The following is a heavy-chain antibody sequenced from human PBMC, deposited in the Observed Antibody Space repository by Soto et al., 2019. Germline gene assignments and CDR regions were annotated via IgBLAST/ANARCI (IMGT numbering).Heavy chain of an antibody. Sequence: GGSLRLSCAASGFTFSSYSMNWVRQAPGKGLEWVSSISSSSSYIYYADSVKGRFTISRDNAKNSLYLQMNSLRAEDTAVYYCSIYSGSRYYDILTGYNPGPFDPWGQGTLVTISS. D-gene: IGHD3-9*01. CDR2: ISSSSSYI. V-gene: IGHV3-21*01. CDR3: SIYSGSRYYDILTGYNPGPFDP. CDR1: GFTFSSYS. J-gene: IGHJ5*02.